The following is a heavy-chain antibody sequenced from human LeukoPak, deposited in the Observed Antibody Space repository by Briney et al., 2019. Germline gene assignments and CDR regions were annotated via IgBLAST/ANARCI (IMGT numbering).Heavy chain of an antibody. J-gene: IGHJ4*02. V-gene: IGHV4-61*01. CDR1: GGSVSSVSYY. Sequence: SETLSLTCSVSGGSVSSVSYYWSWIRQPPGKGLEWIGYIYHTGTTNYNPSLKSRVTISLDTSKNQFSLRLSSVTAADTAVYYCARRRIYYHFDYWGQGARVTVSS. CDR3: ARRRIYYHFDY. D-gene: IGHD3-22*01. CDR2: IYHTGTT.